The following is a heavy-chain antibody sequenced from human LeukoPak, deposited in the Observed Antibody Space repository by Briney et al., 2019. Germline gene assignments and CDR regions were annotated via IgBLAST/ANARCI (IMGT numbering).Heavy chain of an antibody. Sequence: ASVKVSCKASGGTFSSYAISWVRQAPGQGLEWMGIINPSGGSTSYAQKFQGRVTMTRDTSTSTVYMELSSLRSEDTAVYYCARDPGGDCYRCFDYWGQGTLVTVSS. D-gene: IGHD2-21*01. CDR3: ARDPGGDCYRCFDY. J-gene: IGHJ4*02. V-gene: IGHV1-46*01. CDR1: GGTFSSYA. CDR2: INPSGGST.